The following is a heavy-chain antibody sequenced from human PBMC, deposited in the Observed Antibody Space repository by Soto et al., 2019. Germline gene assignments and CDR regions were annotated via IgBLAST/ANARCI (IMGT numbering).Heavy chain of an antibody. CDR2: IRSKAYGGTT. D-gene: IGHD7-27*01. CDR1: GFTFCYYA. V-gene: IGHV3-49*03. CDR3: TRVGTPHYYYYGMDV. Sequence: PGGSLRLSCTASGFTFCYYAMSWFRQAPGKGLEWVGFIRSKAYGGTTEYAASVKGRFTISRDDSKSIAYLQMNSLKTEDTAVYYCTRVGTPHYYYYGMDVWGQGTTVTVSS. J-gene: IGHJ6*02.